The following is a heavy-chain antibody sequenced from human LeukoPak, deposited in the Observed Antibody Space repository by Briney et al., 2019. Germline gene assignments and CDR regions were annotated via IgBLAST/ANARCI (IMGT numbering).Heavy chain of an antibody. J-gene: IGHJ1*01. CDR1: GGTFSSYA. CDR3: ARDAPPPYYYDSSGYYSYFQH. D-gene: IGHD3-22*01. Sequence: GASVKVSCKASGGTFSSYAISWVRQAPGQGLEWMGRIIPILGIANYAQKFQGRVTITADKSTSTAYMELSSLRSEDTAVYYCARDAPPPYYYDSSGYYSYFQHWGQGTLVTVSS. CDR2: IIPILGIA. V-gene: IGHV1-69*04.